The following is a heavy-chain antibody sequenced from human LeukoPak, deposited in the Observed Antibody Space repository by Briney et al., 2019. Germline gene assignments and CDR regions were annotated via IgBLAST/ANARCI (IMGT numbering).Heavy chain of an antibody. CDR2: INAGNGNT. CDR3: ARGVDYYGSGILDN. CDR1: GYTFTNYA. Sequence: ASVKVSCKASGYTFTNYAIHWVRQAPGQRLEWMGWINAGNGNTKYSQKFQGRVTITRDTSASTAYMELSNLRSEDTAVYYCARGVDYYGSGILDNWGQGTLVTVSS. D-gene: IGHD3-10*01. J-gene: IGHJ4*02. V-gene: IGHV1-3*01.